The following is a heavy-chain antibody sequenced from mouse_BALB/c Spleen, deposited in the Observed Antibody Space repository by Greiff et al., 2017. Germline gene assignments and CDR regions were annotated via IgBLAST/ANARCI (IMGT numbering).Heavy chain of an antibody. CDR2: ISDGGSYT. V-gene: IGHV5-4*02. J-gene: IGHJ1*01. Sequence: EVQLVESGGGLVKPGGSLKLSCAASGFTFSDYYMYWVRQTPEKRLEWVATISDGGSYTYYPDSVKGRFTISRDNAKNNLYLQMSSLKSEDTAMYYCARDPFTTVVGYFDVWGAGTTVTVSS. D-gene: IGHD1-1*01. CDR1: GFTFSDYY. CDR3: ARDPFTTVVGYFDV.